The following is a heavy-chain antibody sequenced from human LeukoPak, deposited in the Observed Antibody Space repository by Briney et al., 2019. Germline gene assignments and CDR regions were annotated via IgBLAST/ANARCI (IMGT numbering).Heavy chain of an antibody. CDR3: AKAQGGYNYWTNYHYYGMDV. J-gene: IGHJ6*02. D-gene: IGHD5-24*01. CDR2: ISGSGGST. Sequence: GGSLRLSCAASGFTFSSYAMSWVRQAPGKGLEWVSAISGSGGSTYYADSVKGRFTISRDNSKNTLYLQMNSLRAEDTAVYYCAKAQGGYNYWTNYHYYGMDVWGQGTTVTVSS. V-gene: IGHV3-23*01. CDR1: GFTFSSYA.